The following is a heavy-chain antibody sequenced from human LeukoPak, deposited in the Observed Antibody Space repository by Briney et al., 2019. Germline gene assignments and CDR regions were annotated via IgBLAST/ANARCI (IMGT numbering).Heavy chain of an antibody. D-gene: IGHD3-3*01. CDR2: ISGSGGST. V-gene: IGHV3-23*01. J-gene: IGHJ6*03. CDR1: GFTFSSYA. Sequence: GGSLRLSCAASGFTFSSYAMSWVRQAPGKGLEWVSAISGSGGSTYYADSVKGRFTISRDNSKNTLYLQMNSLRAEDTAVYYCAKDLSTYDFWSGYYYYYYYMDVWGKGTTVTVSS. CDR3: AKDLSTYDFWSGYYYYYYYMDV.